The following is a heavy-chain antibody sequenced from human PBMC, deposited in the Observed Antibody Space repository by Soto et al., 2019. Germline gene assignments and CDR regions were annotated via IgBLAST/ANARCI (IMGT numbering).Heavy chain of an antibody. CDR2: IKKRADGGTA. CDR1: GLSLSNAW. CDR3: NTVNPYKYDSRGHYY. Sequence: GSLSLSCAASGLSLSNAWMTWVRPAPGKGLEWVGRIKKRADGGTADHATPVKGRFTISRDDSKDTLYLQMNRLKTEDTAVYYCNTVNPYKYDSRGHYYWGQGTLVTVSS. J-gene: IGHJ4*02. D-gene: IGHD3-22*01. V-gene: IGHV3-15*01.